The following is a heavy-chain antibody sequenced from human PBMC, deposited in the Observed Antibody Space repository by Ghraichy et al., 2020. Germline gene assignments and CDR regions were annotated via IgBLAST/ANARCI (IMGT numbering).Heavy chain of an antibody. D-gene: IGHD6-19*01. CDR2: IYYSGST. CDR3: ARGVGGYSYNWFDP. V-gene: IGHV4-59*01. Sequence: SETLSLTCTVSGGSISSYYWSWIRQPPGKGLEWIGYIYYSGSTNYNPSLKSRVTISVDTSKNQFSLKLSSVTAADTAVYYCARGVGGYSYNWFDPWGQGTLVTVSS. CDR1: GGSISSYY. J-gene: IGHJ5*02.